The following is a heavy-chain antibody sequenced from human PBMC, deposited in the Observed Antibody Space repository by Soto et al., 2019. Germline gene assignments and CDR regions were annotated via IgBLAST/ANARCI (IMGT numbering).Heavy chain of an antibody. CDR2: IYYSGST. D-gene: IGHD2-15*01. CDR3: DRVTGGEVGH. J-gene: IGHJ4*02. Sequence: QVQLQESGPGLLKPSQTQSLTCTVSGGSISSGDYYWSWIRQPPGKGLEWIGYIYYSGSTYYNPSLKSRVTISADTSKNQCSLKLSSVTAADTAVYDCDRVTGGEVGHWGQGTLVTVSA. V-gene: IGHV4-30-4*01. CDR1: GGSISSGDYY.